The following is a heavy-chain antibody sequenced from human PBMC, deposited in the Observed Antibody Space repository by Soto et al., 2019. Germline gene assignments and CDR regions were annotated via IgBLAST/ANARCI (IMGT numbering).Heavy chain of an antibody. CDR2: IHPGDSET. CDR3: GRLASRPREWYCYYYDHG. V-gene: IGHV5-51*03. J-gene: IGHJ6*03. Sequence: EVQRVQSGAEVKKPGESLKISWESSGYSFTTYGIGWVRQIPGKGLEWMGIIHPGDSETRYSPPVQGQVTISVEKSINTAYLDWSALEVSDTAIYSCGRLASRPREWYCYYYDHGWRKGITVTVS. CDR1: GYSFTTYG. D-gene: IGHD2-8*01.